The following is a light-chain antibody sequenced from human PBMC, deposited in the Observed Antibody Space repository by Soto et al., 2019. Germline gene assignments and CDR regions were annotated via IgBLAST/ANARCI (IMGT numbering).Light chain of an antibody. CDR3: CSYAGSSTQV. V-gene: IGLV2-23*02. Sequence: QSALTQPASVSGSPGQSITISCTGTSSDVGSYNLVSWYLQHPGKAPKLMIYEVSKRPSGVSNRFSGSKSGNTASLTISGLQAEDEADYYCCSYAGSSTQVFGGGTKLTVL. J-gene: IGLJ3*02. CDR2: EVS. CDR1: SSDVGSYNL.